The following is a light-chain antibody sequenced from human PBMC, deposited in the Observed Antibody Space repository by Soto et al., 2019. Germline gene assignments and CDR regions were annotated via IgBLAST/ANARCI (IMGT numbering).Light chain of an antibody. CDR1: QSVSSNF. CDR3: KQYGSSPPT. V-gene: IGKV3-20*01. J-gene: IGKJ1*01. Sequence: EIVLTQSPGTLSLSPGERATLSCRASQSVSSNFLAWYQQKPGQAPRLLIYGASSRATGIPDRFSGSGSGTDFTLTISRLVPEDFAVYYCKQYGSSPPTFGQGTKVDIK. CDR2: GAS.